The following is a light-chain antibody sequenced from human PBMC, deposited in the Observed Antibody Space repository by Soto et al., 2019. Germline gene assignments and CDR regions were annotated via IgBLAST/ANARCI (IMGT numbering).Light chain of an antibody. J-gene: IGLJ2*01. Sequence: QSVLTQPPSASGTPGQRVAISCSGSSSNIASNAVNWYHQLPGTAPKLLIYSNNQRPSGVPDRFSGSKSGSSASLAISGLQSEDEADYYCGTWDDSLNGPVFGGGTKVTVL. CDR2: SNN. CDR3: GTWDDSLNGPV. V-gene: IGLV1-44*01. CDR1: SSNIASNA.